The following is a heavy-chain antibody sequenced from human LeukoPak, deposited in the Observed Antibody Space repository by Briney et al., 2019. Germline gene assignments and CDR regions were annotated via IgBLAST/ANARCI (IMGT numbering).Heavy chain of an antibody. CDR3: ARRGGSFSASRFFDY. D-gene: IGHD1-26*01. CDR1: GGYFSGYY. J-gene: IGHJ4*02. V-gene: IGHV4-34*01. CDR2: INHSGST. Sequence: NPSETLSLTCAVYGGYFSGYYWSWIRQPPGKGLEWIGEINHSGSTNYNPSLKSRVTISVDTSKNQFSLKLSSVTAADTAVYYCARRGGSFSASRFFDYWGQGTLVTVSS.